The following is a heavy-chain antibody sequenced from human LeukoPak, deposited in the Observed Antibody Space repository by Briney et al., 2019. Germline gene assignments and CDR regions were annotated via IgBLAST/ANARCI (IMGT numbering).Heavy chain of an antibody. CDR2: ITGSLNSI. Sequence: GGSLRLSCAASGFTFSSYSMNWVRQAPGKGLEWISYITGSLNSIHYADSVKGRFTISRDNAKNSVYLQMNGLRLEDTAVYYCARTGLGLYSFDYWGQGIQVTISS. V-gene: IGHV3-48*01. CDR3: ARTGLGLYSFDY. J-gene: IGHJ4*02. CDR1: GFTFSSYS. D-gene: IGHD3/OR15-3a*01.